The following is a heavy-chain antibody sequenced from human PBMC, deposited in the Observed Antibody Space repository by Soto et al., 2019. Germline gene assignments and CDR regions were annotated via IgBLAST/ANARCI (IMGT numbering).Heavy chain of an antibody. D-gene: IGHD1-26*01. CDR1: GYSFASHC. V-gene: IGHV5-51*01. CDR2: IYPGDSDT. Sequence: GESVKISCKGSGYSFASHCVAWVLQMPEKGLEWIGTIYPGDSDTKYSPAFRGQVTISADTSVSTAYLQWRSLEATDSAIYYCARYSGSYWHYLDFWGQGTLVTVSS. CDR3: ARYSGSYWHYLDF. J-gene: IGHJ4*02.